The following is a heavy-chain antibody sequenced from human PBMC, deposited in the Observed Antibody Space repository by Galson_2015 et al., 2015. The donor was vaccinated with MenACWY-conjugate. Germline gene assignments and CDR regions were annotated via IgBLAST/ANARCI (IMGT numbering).Heavy chain of an antibody. J-gene: IGHJ6*03. CDR2: INPRSVTT. V-gene: IGHV1-46*01. CDR1: GYTFTRYY. D-gene: IGHD1-1*01. Sequence: QSGAEVKKSGESLKISCKASGYTFTRYYVHWVRQAPGQGLEWMGIINPRSVTTTYAQKFQGRVTMTRDTSTSTVYMDLSSLRSDDTAVYYCARGYETYSWFYYYYYYMDVWGTGTTVTVSS. CDR3: ARGYETYSWFYYYYYYMDV.